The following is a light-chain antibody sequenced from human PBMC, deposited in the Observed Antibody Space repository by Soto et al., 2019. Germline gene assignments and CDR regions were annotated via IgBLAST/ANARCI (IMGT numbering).Light chain of an antibody. CDR1: QSISSW. CDR2: DVS. Sequence: DIQMTQSPSTLSASVGDRFTMTFRASQSISSWLAWYQQKPGKAPNLLIYDVSNLESGVPSRFSGSGSGTEFTLTISSLQADDFATYYCQQYNSYSPWTFGQGTKVDI. V-gene: IGKV1-5*01. CDR3: QQYNSYSPWT. J-gene: IGKJ1*01.